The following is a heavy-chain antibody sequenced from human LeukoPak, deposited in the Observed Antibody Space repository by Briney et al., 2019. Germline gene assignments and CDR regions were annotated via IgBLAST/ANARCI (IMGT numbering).Heavy chain of an antibody. V-gene: IGHV3-23*01. Sequence: GGSLRLSCAASGFTFSSYAMSWVRQGPGKGLEWVSAISGSGGNTYYADSVKGRFTISRDNSKNTLYLQMNSLRAEDTAVYYCARRDHGDYGEEYWGQGTLVTVSS. D-gene: IGHD4-17*01. CDR1: GFTFSSYA. J-gene: IGHJ4*02. CDR2: ISGSGGNT. CDR3: ARRDHGDYGEEY.